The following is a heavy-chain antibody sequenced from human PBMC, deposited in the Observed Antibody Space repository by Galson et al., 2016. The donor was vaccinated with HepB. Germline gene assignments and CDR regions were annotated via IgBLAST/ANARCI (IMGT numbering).Heavy chain of an antibody. V-gene: IGHV3-48*02. CDR3: ARDRKGTTVYNYGMDV. D-gene: IGHD4-17*01. Sequence: SLRLSCAASGFTFSSYRMNWVRQAPGKGLEWLSYISSSSSTIYYADSVKGRFTISRDNAKNSLYLQMNSLREEDTAVYYCARDRKGTTVYNYGMDVWGQGTTVTVSS. CDR2: ISSSSSTI. CDR1: GFTFSSYR. J-gene: IGHJ6*02.